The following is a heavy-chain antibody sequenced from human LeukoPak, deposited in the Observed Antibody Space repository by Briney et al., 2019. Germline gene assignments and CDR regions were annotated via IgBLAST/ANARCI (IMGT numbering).Heavy chain of an antibody. Sequence: GGSLRLSCAASGFTFSSYAMSWVRQAPGEGLEWVSTVSGSGGNTYYADSVKGRFTISRDNTRNTLYLQMNSLRAEDTAVYYCVRESPVAAVGRSWFDPWGQGTLVTVSS. D-gene: IGHD6-13*01. CDR1: GFTFSSYA. V-gene: IGHV3-23*01. CDR2: VSGSGGNT. CDR3: VRESPVAAVGRSWFDP. J-gene: IGHJ5*02.